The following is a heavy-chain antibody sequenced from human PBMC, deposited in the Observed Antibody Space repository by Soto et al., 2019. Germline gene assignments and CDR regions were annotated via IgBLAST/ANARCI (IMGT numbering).Heavy chain of an antibody. V-gene: IGHV1-18*04. CDR3: ARDPRMYNWNYVPSGY. J-gene: IGHJ4*02. Sequence: ASVKVSCKASGYTFTSYGISWVRQAPGQGLDWMGWISAYNGNTNYAQKLQGRVTMTTDTSTSTAYMELRSLRSDDTAVYYCARDPRMYNWNYVPSGYWGQGTLVTVSS. CDR2: ISAYNGNT. CDR1: GYTFTSYG. D-gene: IGHD1-7*01.